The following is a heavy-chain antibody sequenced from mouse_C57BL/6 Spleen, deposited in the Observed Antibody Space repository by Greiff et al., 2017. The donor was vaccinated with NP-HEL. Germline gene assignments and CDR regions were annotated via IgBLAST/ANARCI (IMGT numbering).Heavy chain of an antibody. D-gene: IGHD1-1*01. J-gene: IGHJ4*01. V-gene: IGHV1-9*01. CDR2: ILPGSGST. CDR3: ARSLITTVVAHYAMDY. CDR1: GYTFTGYW. Sequence: VQLVESGAELMKPGASVKLSCKATGYTFTGYWIEWVKQRPGHGLEWIGEILPGSGSTNYNEKFKGKATFTADTSSNTAYMQLSSLTTEDSAIYYCARSLITTVVAHYAMDYWGQGTSVTVSS.